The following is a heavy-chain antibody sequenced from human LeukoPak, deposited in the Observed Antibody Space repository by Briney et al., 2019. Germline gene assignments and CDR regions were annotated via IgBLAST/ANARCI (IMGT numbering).Heavy chain of an antibody. CDR1: GFTFSNYA. D-gene: IGHD1-7*01. CDR2: ISSSTYI. V-gene: IGHV3-21*01. Sequence: GGSLRLSCAASGFTFSNYAMNWVRQAPGKGLEWVSAISSSTYIYYADSVKGRFTISRDNAKNSPFLQMNSLRAEDTTVYYCARGSGTGFHSHCYFDYWGQGTLVTVSS. CDR3: ARGSGTGFHSHCYFDY. J-gene: IGHJ4*02.